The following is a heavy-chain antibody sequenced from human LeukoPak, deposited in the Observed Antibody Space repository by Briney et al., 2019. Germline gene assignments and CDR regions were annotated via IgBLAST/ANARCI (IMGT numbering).Heavy chain of an antibody. D-gene: IGHD6-13*01. Sequence: GGSLRLSCAASGFTLSSYWMSWVRQAPGKGLEWVANIKQDGSEKYYADSVKGRFTISRDNAKNSLYLQMNSLRAEDTAVYYCTRIAAAGFDCWGQGTLVTVSS. J-gene: IGHJ4*02. CDR1: GFTLSSYW. CDR2: IKQDGSEK. V-gene: IGHV3-7*01. CDR3: TRIAAAGFDC.